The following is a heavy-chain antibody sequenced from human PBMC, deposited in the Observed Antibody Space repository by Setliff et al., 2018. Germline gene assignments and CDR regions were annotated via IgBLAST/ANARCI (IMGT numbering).Heavy chain of an antibody. CDR3: ARDSTLYSCYYGMNV. J-gene: IGHJ6*02. D-gene: IGHD3-22*01. CDR2: IYWDDDK. CDR1: GFSLSTDGVS. Sequence: SGPTLVNPTQTLTLTCTFSGFSLSTDGVSVGWIRQPPGKALEWLALIYWDDDKRYSPSLKSRLTITKDTSKTQVVLTMTNMDPVDTATYFCARDSTLYSCYYGMNVWGQGTTVTVSS. V-gene: IGHV2-5*02.